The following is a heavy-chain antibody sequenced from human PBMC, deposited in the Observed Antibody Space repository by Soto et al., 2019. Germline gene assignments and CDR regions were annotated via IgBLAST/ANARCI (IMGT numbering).Heavy chain of an antibody. CDR3: ARDGRYCSGGSCPVFDY. D-gene: IGHD2-15*01. V-gene: IGHV3-48*01. CDR1: GFTFSSYS. J-gene: IGHJ4*02. CDR2: ISSSSSTI. Sequence: EVQLVESGGGLVQPGGSLRLSCAASGFTFSSYSMNWVRQAPGKGLEWVSYISSSSSTIYYADSVKGRFTISRDNAKNSLYLQMNSLRADDTAVYYCARDGRYCSGGSCPVFDYWGQGTLVTVSS.